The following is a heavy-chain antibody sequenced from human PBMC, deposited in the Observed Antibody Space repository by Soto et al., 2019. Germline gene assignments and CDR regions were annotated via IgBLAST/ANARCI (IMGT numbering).Heavy chain of an antibody. V-gene: IGHV3-74*01. Sequence: EVQLVESGGGLVQPGGSLRLSCAASGFTFSTYWMHWVRQAPGKGLVWVSRINSDGSTTDYADSVRGRFTISRDNARNSLDLQMNSWRAVDTAVYYCAREQGYCSGGSCSVAGYWGQGTLVTVSS. CDR2: INSDGSTT. CDR3: AREQGYCSGGSCSVAGY. D-gene: IGHD2-15*01. CDR1: GFTFSTYW. J-gene: IGHJ4*02.